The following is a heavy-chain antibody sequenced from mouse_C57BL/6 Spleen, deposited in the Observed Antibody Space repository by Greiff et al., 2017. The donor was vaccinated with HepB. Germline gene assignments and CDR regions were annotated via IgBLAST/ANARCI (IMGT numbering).Heavy chain of an antibody. Sequence: EVQVVESGGGLVKPGGSLKLSCAASGFTFSSYAMSWVRQTPEKRLEWVATISDGGSYTYYPDNVKGRFTISRDNAKNNLYLQMSHLKSEDTAMYYCARGGGTGYFDYWGQGTTLTVSS. V-gene: IGHV5-4*01. D-gene: IGHD4-1*01. J-gene: IGHJ2*01. CDR1: GFTFSSYA. CDR2: ISDGGSYT. CDR3: ARGGGTGYFDY.